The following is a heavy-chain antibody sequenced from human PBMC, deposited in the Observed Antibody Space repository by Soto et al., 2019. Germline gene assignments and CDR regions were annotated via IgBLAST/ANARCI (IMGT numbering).Heavy chain of an antibody. Sequence: QVQLVESGGGVVQPGRSLRLSCAASGFTFSSYGMHWVRQAPGKGLEWVAVIWYDGSNKYYADSVKGRFTISRDNSKNTLYLQMNSLRAEDTAVYYCARSMLPWTAAAYYYYGMDVWGQGTTVTVSS. J-gene: IGHJ6*02. CDR2: IWYDGSNK. CDR3: ARSMLPWTAAAYYYYGMDV. V-gene: IGHV3-33*01. D-gene: IGHD6-13*01. CDR1: GFTFSSYG.